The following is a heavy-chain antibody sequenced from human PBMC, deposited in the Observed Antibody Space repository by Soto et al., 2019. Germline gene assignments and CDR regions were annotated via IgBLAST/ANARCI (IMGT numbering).Heavy chain of an antibody. Sequence: QVQLVESGGGVVQPGRSLRLSCAASGFSFSSYGMHWVRQAPGKGLEWVAMISYDGTDEYYADSVKGRFTISRDNSKNAVYLQMNSRRAEDTAVCYCAKQESDWNALFDYGGQGTRVTVSS. CDR3: AKQESDWNALFDY. J-gene: IGHJ4*02. D-gene: IGHD1-1*01. CDR1: GFSFSSYG. CDR2: ISYDGTDE. V-gene: IGHV3-30*18.